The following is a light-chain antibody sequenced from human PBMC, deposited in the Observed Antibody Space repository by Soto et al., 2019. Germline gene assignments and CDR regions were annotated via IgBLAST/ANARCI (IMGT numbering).Light chain of an antibody. CDR1: GSDIGAYNY. V-gene: IGLV2-23*01. CDR2: EGS. CDR3: CSYAGSFTYV. J-gene: IGLJ1*01. Sequence: QSVLTQPASVSGSPGQSITISCTGSGSDIGAYNYVSWYQQRPGKVPKLMIYEGSKRPSGVSNRFSGSKSGYTASLTISGLQAEDEADYFCCSYAGSFTYVFGTGTKVTVL.